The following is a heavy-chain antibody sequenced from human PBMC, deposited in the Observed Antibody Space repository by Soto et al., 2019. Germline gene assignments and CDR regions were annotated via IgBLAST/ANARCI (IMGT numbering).Heavy chain of an antibody. CDR2: IIPIFGTA. J-gene: IGHJ5*02. CDR3: AKGKSFGVVPFWFDP. CDR1: GGTFSSYA. Sequence: SVKVSCKASGGTFSSYAISWVRQAPGQGLEWMGGIIPIFGTANYAQKFQVRVTITADESTSTAYMELSSLGSEDTAVYYCAKGKSFGVVPFWFDPWGQGTLVTVSS. D-gene: IGHD3-3*01. V-gene: IGHV1-69*13.